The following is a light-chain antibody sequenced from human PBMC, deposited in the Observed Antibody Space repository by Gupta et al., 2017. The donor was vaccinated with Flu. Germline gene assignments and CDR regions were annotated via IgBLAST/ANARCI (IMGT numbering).Light chain of an antibody. CDR3: CSYAGSYTVI. Sequence: ISCTGTTRDIGIENLGPRYNLISWYQQYPGRAPKLIIHEVDKRPSGVSHRFSGSKSGITAFLTISGLQAEDEADYYCCSYAGSYTVIFGRGTKLTVL. V-gene: IGLV2-23*02. J-gene: IGLJ2*01. CDR2: EVD. CDR1: TRDIGIENLGPRYNL.